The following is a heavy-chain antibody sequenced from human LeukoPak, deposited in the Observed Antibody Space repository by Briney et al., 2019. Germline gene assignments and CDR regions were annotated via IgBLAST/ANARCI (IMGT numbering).Heavy chain of an antibody. V-gene: IGHV3-23*01. CDR2: ISGGGATT. J-gene: IGHJ4*02. D-gene: IGHD5-18*01. Sequence: GGSLRLSCAASGFTFGRYAMSWVRQAPGKGLEWVSPISGGGATTYYADAVKGRFTISRDNSKSTFYLQMNRLRAQDTAVYYCAKNAGYSYGLYYFDYWGQGTLVTVSS. CDR3: AKNAGYSYGLYYFDY. CDR1: GFTFGRYA.